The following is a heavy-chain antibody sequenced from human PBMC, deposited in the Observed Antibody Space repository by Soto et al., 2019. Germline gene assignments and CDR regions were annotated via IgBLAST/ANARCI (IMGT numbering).Heavy chain of an antibody. D-gene: IGHD1-1*01. J-gene: IGHJ4*02. Sequence: QVQLVQSGAEVKKPGASVKVSCKASGYTFTSYAMHWVRQAPGQRLEWMGWINAGNGNTKYSQKFQGRVTITRDTPASKAYMELSSMRSEETAVYYCASQGDHNDPFDYWGQGTLVTVSS. CDR3: ASQGDHNDPFDY. CDR1: GYTFTSYA. CDR2: INAGNGNT. V-gene: IGHV1-3*01.